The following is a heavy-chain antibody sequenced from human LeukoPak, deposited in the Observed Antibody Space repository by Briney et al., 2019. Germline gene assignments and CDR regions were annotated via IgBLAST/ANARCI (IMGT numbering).Heavy chain of an antibody. Sequence: GGSLRLSCAASGFTLSSYGMHWVRQAPGKGLEWVAVISYDGSNKYYADSVKGRFTISRDNSKNTLYLQMNSLRAEDTAVYYCAKAASGMVDAFDIWGQGTMVTVSS. D-gene: IGHD3-10*01. CDR2: ISYDGSNK. CDR3: AKAASGMVDAFDI. V-gene: IGHV3-30*18. J-gene: IGHJ3*02. CDR1: GFTLSSYG.